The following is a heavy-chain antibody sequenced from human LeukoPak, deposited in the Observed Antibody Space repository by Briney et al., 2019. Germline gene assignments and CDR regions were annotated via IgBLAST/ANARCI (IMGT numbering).Heavy chain of an antibody. Sequence: SDTLSLTCTVSGGSVSRGGYYWTWIRQHPGKGLEWIGFTSYSEGTYYNPSLMSRITISVDRSQNQFSLKMRDVTAADTAVYFCATADWESFYFDSWGQGALVAVSS. CDR2: TSYSEGT. D-gene: IGHD1-26*01. CDR1: GGSVSRGGYY. CDR3: ATADWESFYFDS. J-gene: IGHJ4*02. V-gene: IGHV4-31*03.